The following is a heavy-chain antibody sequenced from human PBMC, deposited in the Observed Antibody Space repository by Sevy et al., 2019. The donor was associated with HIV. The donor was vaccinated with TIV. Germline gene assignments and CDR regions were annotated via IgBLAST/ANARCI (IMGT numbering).Heavy chain of an antibody. V-gene: IGHV3-73*01. CDR3: TRHLRDPAAADYYYYMDV. CDR1: GFTFSGSA. CDR2: IRSKANSYAT. Sequence: GGSLRLSCAASGFTFSGSAMHWVRQASGKGLEWVGRIRSKANSYATAYAASVKGRFTISGDDSKNTAYLQMNSLKTEDTAVYYCTRHLRDPAAADYYYYMDVWGKGTTVTVSS. J-gene: IGHJ6*03. D-gene: IGHD6-13*01.